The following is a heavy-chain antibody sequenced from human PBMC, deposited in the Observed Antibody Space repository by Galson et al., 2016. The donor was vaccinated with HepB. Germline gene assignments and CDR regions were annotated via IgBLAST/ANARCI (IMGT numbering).Heavy chain of an antibody. D-gene: IGHD3-16*01. Sequence: TLSLTCTVSGGSISSANYYWSWIRQSAGKGLEWVGRIYTTGSTKYNPSLKSRVTISVDTSKNQFSLNLSSVTAADTAVYYCARDVMGPFGGVHFDYWGQGTLVTVSS. J-gene: IGHJ4*02. V-gene: IGHV4-61*02. CDR3: ARDVMGPFGGVHFDY. CDR2: IYTTGST. CDR1: GGSISSANYY.